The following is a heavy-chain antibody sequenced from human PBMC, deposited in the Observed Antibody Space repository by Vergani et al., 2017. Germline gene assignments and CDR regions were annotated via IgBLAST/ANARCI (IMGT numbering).Heavy chain of an antibody. CDR2: IIPILGIA. CDR3: ARCDCSGGSGSIEYFQH. Sequence: QVQLVQSGAEVKKPGSSVKVSCKASGGTFSSYTISWVRQAPGQGLEWMGRIIPILGIANYAKKFPGRGTIHADKSPSTAYMGLSSLRSEDTAVYYWARCDCSGGSGSIEYFQHWGQGTLVTVSS. J-gene: IGHJ1*01. V-gene: IGHV1-69*02. CDR1: GGTFSSYT. D-gene: IGHD2-15*01.